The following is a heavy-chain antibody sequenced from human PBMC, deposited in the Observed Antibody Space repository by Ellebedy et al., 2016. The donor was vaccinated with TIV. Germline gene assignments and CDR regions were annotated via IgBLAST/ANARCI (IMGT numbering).Heavy chain of an antibody. V-gene: IGHV1-58*02. CDR3: AAPSKIVGATPSYYYYGMDV. J-gene: IGHJ6*02. CDR1: GFTFTSSA. CDR2: IVVGSGNT. Sequence: SVKVSCXASGFTFTSSAMQWVRQARGQRLEWIGWIVVGSGNTNYAQKFQERATITRDMSTSTAYMELSSLRSEDTAVYYCAAPSKIVGATPSYYYYGMDVWGQGTTVTVSS. D-gene: IGHD1-26*01.